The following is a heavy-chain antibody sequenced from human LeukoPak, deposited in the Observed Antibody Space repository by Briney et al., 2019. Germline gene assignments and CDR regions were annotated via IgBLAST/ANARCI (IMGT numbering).Heavy chain of an antibody. J-gene: IGHJ6*03. Sequence: AGRSLRLSCAASGFTFSSYGMHWVRQAPGKGLEWVAVISYDGSNKYYADSVKGRFTISRDNSENTVYLQVNSLRAEDTAVYYCAKDGRWARTYFYYYMDVWGKGTTVTISS. CDR1: GFTFSSYG. CDR3: AKDGRWARTYFYYYMDV. V-gene: IGHV3-30*18. D-gene: IGHD4-23*01. CDR2: ISYDGSNK.